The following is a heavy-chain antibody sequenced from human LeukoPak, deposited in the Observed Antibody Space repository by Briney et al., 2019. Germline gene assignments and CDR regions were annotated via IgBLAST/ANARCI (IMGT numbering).Heavy chain of an antibody. D-gene: IGHD6-13*01. CDR1: GGSISSYY. V-gene: IGHV4-59*01. Sequence: SETLSLTCTVSGGSISSYYWSWVRQPPGKGLEWIGYIYYSGRTNYNPSLKSRVTISVDTSKNQFSLKLSSVTAADTAVYYCATLVSYSSSWYDFDYWGQGTLVTVSS. J-gene: IGHJ4*02. CDR3: ATLVSYSSSWYDFDY. CDR2: IYYSGRT.